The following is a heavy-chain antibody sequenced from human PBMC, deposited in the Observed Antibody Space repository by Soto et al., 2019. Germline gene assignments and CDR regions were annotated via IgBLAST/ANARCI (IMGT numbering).Heavy chain of an antibody. CDR1: GFTFSSYG. CDR2: ISYDGSNK. CDR3: AKDGGRVFPGY. Sequence: QVQLVESGGGVVQPGRSLRLSCAASGFTFSSYGMHWVRQAPGKGLEWVAVISYDGSNKYYADSVKGRFTISRDNSKNTLYLQMNSLRAADTAVYYCAKDGGRVFPGYWGQGTLVTVSS. J-gene: IGHJ4*02. D-gene: IGHD2-15*01. V-gene: IGHV3-30*18.